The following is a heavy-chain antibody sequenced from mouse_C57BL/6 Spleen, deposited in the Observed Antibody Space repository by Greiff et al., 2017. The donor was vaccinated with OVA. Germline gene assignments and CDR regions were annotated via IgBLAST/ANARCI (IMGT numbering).Heavy chain of an antibody. CDR2: ISSDGSN. J-gene: IGHJ4*01. D-gene: IGHD1-1*01. CDR3: ARDYYGRRGYAMDD. CDR1: GYSITSGYY. V-gene: IGHV3-6*01. Sequence: EVQLQESGPGLVKPSQSLSLTCSVTGYSITSGYYWNWIRQFPGNQLECMGYISSDGSNNYNPSLKNRISITRDTSKNQIFLKLNSVTTEDTATEYCARDYYGRRGYAMDDWGQGTSVTVSS.